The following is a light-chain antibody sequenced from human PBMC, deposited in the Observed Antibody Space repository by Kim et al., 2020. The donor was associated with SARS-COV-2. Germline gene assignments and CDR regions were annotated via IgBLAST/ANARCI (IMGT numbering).Light chain of an antibody. Sequence: DIVLTQSPDSLAVSLGERATITCKSSRSLFYHNDNYLAWYQQKPGQPPKLLIYWASTRESGVPGRFSGSGSGTDFTLTISSVQAEDAAVYYCQQSYDTLALTFGGGTKVDIK. V-gene: IGKV4-1*01. J-gene: IGKJ4*01. CDR2: WAS. CDR3: QQSYDTLALT. CDR1: RSLFYHNDNY.